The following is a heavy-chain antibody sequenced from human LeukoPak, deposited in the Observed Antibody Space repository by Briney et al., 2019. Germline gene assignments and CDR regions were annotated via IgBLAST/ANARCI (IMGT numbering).Heavy chain of an antibody. Sequence: ASLKVSCKASGYTFTGNYMHWVRQAPGQGLEWMGWINPRSGGTNYAQKFQGRVTMTRDTSITTAYMELSRLRSDDTAVYYCVKMHYDFWSAFHIWGQGTMVTVSS. V-gene: IGHV1-2*02. CDR3: VKMHYDFWSAFHI. J-gene: IGHJ3*02. CDR2: INPRSGGT. CDR1: GYTFTGNY. D-gene: IGHD3-3*01.